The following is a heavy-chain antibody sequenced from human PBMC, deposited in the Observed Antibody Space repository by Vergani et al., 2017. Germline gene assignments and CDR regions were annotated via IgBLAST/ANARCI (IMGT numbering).Heavy chain of an antibody. J-gene: IGHJ3*02. Sequence: QLQLQESGPGLVKPSETLSLTCTVSGGSISSSSYYWGWIRQPPGKGLEWIGYIYYSGSTNYNPSLNSRVTISVDTSKNQFSLKLSSVTAADTSVYYWARRGVWFGEFLTPTHAFDIWGQGTMVTVSS. CDR3: ARRGVWFGEFLTPTHAFDI. CDR2: IYYSGST. CDR1: GGSISSSSYY. D-gene: IGHD3-10*01. V-gene: IGHV4-61*05.